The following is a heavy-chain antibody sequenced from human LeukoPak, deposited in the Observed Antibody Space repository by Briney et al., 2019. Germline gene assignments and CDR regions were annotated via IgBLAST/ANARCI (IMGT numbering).Heavy chain of an antibody. V-gene: IGHV3-7*01. Sequence: GGSLRLSCVASGFTLWSKDWMAWVRPAEGAGLEWVANIKQDGSVQHYVVSVKGRFTISRDNAKNSVDLQMNSLRVEDTAVYYCARVAAAGTGIFVNFYYSMDIWGKGTTVTISS. J-gene: IGHJ6*03. CDR1: GFTLWSKDW. D-gene: IGHD6-13*01. CDR3: ARVAAAGTGIFVNFYYSMDI. CDR2: IKQDGSVQ.